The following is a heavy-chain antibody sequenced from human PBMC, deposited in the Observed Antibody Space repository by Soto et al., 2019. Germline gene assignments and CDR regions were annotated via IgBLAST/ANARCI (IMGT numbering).Heavy chain of an antibody. Sequence: GGSLRLSCAASGFTFSSYSMNWVRQAPGKGLEWVSSISSSSSYIYYADSVKGRFTISRDNAKNSLYLQMNSLRAEDTAVYYCARPFDWLEYDNCFDLWGQGILVTVSS. CDR1: GFTFSSYS. V-gene: IGHV3-21*01. CDR2: ISSSSSYI. D-gene: IGHD3-9*01. CDR3: ARPFDWLEYDNCFDL. J-gene: IGHJ5*02.